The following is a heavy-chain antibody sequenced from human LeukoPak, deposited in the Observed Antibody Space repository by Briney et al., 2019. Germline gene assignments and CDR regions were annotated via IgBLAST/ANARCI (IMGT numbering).Heavy chain of an antibody. Sequence: GRSLRLSCAAPGFTFSSYGMHWVRQAPGKGLEWVAVISYDGSNKYYADSVKGRFTISRDNSKNTLYLQMNSLRAEDTAVYYCAKDLYDSNPFDYWGQGTLVTVSS. D-gene: IGHD3-22*01. J-gene: IGHJ4*02. V-gene: IGHV3-30*18. CDR3: AKDLYDSNPFDY. CDR1: GFTFSSYG. CDR2: ISYDGSNK.